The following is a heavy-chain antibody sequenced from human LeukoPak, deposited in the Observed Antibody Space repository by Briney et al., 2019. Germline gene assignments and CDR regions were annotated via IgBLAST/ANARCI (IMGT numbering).Heavy chain of an antibody. J-gene: IGHJ4*02. Sequence: HEASVKVSCKASGYTFTSYGISWVRQAPGQGLEWMGWISGYNGNTNYAQKFQDRVTMTTDTPTSTAYLELKSLRSDDTAVYYCARDPGTYTGSYYGLNWGQGTLVTV. CDR2: ISGYNGNT. V-gene: IGHV1-18*01. CDR1: GYTFTSYG. D-gene: IGHD1-26*01. CDR3: ARDPGTYTGSYYGLN.